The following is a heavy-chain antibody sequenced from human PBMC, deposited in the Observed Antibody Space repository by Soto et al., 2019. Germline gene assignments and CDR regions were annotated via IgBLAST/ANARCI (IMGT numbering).Heavy chain of an antibody. CDR3: AHRQRTVYFDY. D-gene: IGHD4-17*01. V-gene: IGHV2-5*02. Sequence: QITLKESGLTLVKPTQTLTLTCTFSGFSLSTSGVGVGWIRQPPGKALEWLALTYWDDDKRYSPSLKSRLTITKDTSKNQVVLTMTNMDPVDTATYYCAHRQRTVYFDYWGQGTLVTVSS. J-gene: IGHJ4*02. CDR2: TYWDDDK. CDR1: GFSLSTSGVG.